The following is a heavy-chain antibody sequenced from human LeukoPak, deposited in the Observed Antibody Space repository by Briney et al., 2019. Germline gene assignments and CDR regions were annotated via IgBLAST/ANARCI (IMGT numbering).Heavy chain of an antibody. CDR2: IFYSGKT. D-gene: IGHD2-8*01. CDR1: GGCLSSTNFF. CDR3: ARMVVSSDAFDL. J-gene: IGHJ3*01. V-gene: IGHV4-39*01. Sequence: PSETLSLTCTVSGGCLSSTNFFWGWIRQPPGKGLEWIGNIFYSGKTYYNPSLQSRVTISLDTSNKQLSLRLNSVTAADTAVYYCARMVVSSDAFDLWGQGTRVTVSS.